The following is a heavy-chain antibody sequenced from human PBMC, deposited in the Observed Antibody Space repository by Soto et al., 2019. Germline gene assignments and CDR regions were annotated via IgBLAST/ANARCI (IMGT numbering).Heavy chain of an antibody. Sequence: GGSLRLSCAASGFSFSSYAMTWVRQAPGKGLEWVSTISNSGGSTYYADSVKGRFTISRDNSKNTLYLQMSSLREEDTAVYYCAKDPTVSLRGSDYGGQGNMVTGSS. J-gene: IGHJ4*02. CDR3: AKDPTVSLRGSDY. D-gene: IGHD4-17*01. CDR1: GFSFSSYA. CDR2: ISNSGGST. V-gene: IGHV3-23*01.